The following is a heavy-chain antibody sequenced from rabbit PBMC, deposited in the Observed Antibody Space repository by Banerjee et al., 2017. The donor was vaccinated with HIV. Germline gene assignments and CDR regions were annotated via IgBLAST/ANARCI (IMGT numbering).Heavy chain of an antibody. CDR1: GFSFSSSYW. D-gene: IGHD1-1*01. J-gene: IGHJ4*01. Sequence: QSLEESGGDLVKPGASLTLTCTASGFSFSSSYWICWVRQAPGKGLEWIACIYAGSSGRTYYASWAKGRFTISKTSSTTVTLQMTSLTAADTATYFCARGTAYIGGGYPLNLWGPGTLVTVS. V-gene: IGHV1S40*01. CDR2: IYAGSSGRT. CDR3: ARGTAYIGGGYPLNL.